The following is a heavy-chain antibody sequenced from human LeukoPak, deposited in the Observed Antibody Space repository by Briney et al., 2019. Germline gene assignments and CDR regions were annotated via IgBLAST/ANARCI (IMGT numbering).Heavy chain of an antibody. CDR3: AVAYYYGSGDAFDI. D-gene: IGHD3-10*01. CDR2: ISSSSSYM. CDR1: GFTLSSYS. V-gene: IGHV3-21*01. Sequence: GGSLRLSCAASGFTLSSYSMNWVRQAPGKGLEWVSSISSSSSYMYYADSVKGRFTVSRDNAKNSLYLQMNSLRAEDTAVYYCAVAYYYGSGDAFDIWGQGTKVTVSS. J-gene: IGHJ3*02.